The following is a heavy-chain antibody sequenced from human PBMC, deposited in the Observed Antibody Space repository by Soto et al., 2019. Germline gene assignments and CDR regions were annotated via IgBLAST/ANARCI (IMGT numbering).Heavy chain of an antibody. CDR3: AREGSDDFWSGYYPGEYYYGMDV. D-gene: IGHD3-3*01. CDR2: INPNSGGT. Sequence: ASVKVSCKASGYTFTGYYMHWVRQARGQGLEWMGWINPNSGGTNYAQKFQGWVTMTRDTSISTAYMELSRLRSDDTAVYYCAREGSDDFWSGYYPGEYYYGMDVWGQGTTVTVSS. V-gene: IGHV1-2*04. J-gene: IGHJ6*02. CDR1: GYTFTGYY.